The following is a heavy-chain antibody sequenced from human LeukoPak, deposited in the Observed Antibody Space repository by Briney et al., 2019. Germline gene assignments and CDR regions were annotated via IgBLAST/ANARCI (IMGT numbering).Heavy chain of an antibody. CDR3: ARSGFGSGIWFDP. J-gene: IGHJ5*02. V-gene: IGHV1-8*01. Sequence: ASVKVSCKASGYTFTSYDINWVRQATGQGLEWMGWMNPNSGDTGYVQKFQGRVSMTRDTSITTAYMELSSLTSEDTAVYYGARSGFGSGIWFDPWGQGTLVTVSS. CDR2: MNPNSGDT. CDR1: GYTFTSYD. D-gene: IGHD3-10*01.